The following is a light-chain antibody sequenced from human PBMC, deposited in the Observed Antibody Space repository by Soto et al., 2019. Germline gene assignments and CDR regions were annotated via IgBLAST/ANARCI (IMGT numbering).Light chain of an antibody. V-gene: IGKV3-20*01. CDR3: LQYYHSPRT. J-gene: IGKJ1*01. CDR2: GSS. Sequence: EIVLTQSPGTLSFSPGERATISCRASQRVSSRYFAWFQQRPGQVPRLLIFGSSSRAPGIPDRFSGSGSGTDFTLTISRLEPEDFGVYYCLQYYHSPRTFCQGTKVEIK. CDR1: QRVSSRY.